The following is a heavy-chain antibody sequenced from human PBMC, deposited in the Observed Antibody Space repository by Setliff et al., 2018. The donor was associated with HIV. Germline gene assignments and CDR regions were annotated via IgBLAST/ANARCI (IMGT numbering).Heavy chain of an antibody. Sequence: ASVKVSCKASGYTFSNYGINWLRQGPGLGLEWMGWISGYNGNTNYAQKFQDRVTLTTDTSTSTVYIEVWRLRSDDTAVYYCAREGVVGDDDEWFYFDHWGQGTPVTVSS. CDR3: AREGVVGDDDEWFYFDH. CDR1: GYTFSNYG. CDR2: ISGYNGNT. V-gene: IGHV1-18*01. D-gene: IGHD3-9*01. J-gene: IGHJ4*02.